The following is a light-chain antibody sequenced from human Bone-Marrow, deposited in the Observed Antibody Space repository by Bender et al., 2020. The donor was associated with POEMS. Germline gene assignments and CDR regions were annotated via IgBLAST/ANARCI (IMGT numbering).Light chain of an antibody. Sequence: QSVLTQPPSASGTPGQRVTISCSGSTSNIGSYPVNWLQQLPGTAPKLLIYKNDLRPSGVPDRISGSKSGTSASLAISGLHPEDEANYYWAAWDDSLNGPVFGGGTKLTVL. V-gene: IGLV1-44*01. CDR1: TSNIGSYP. CDR3: AAWDDSLNGPV. CDR2: KND. J-gene: IGLJ3*02.